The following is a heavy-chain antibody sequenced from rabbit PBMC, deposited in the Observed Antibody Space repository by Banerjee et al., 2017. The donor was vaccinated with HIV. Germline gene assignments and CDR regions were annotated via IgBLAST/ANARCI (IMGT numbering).Heavy chain of an antibody. Sequence: QSLEESGGDLVKPGASLTLTCTASGFSFSSNYYMCWVRQAPGKGLEWIGCIYAAGSGSTYYASWAKGRFTISKTSSTTVTLQMTSLTAADTATYFCARISSYYDPFKLWGPGTLVTVS. CDR3: ARISSYYDPFKL. CDR2: IYAAGSGST. CDR1: GFSFSSNYY. V-gene: IGHV1S40*01. J-gene: IGHJ4*01. D-gene: IGHD8-1*01.